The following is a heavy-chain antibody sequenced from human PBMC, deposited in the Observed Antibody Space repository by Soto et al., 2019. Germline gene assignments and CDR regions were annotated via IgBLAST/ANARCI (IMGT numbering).Heavy chain of an antibody. V-gene: IGHV3-23*01. J-gene: IGHJ6*02. CDR2: ISGSGGST. Sequence: EVQLLESGGGLVQPGGSLRLSCAASGFTFSSYAMSWVRQAPGKGLEWVSAISGSGGSTYYADSVKGRFTISRDNSKNTVYLQMNSLRAEDTAVYYCAREKTYSSGWDGMDVWGQGTTVTVSS. CDR1: GFTFSSYA. CDR3: AREKTYSSGWDGMDV. D-gene: IGHD6-19*01.